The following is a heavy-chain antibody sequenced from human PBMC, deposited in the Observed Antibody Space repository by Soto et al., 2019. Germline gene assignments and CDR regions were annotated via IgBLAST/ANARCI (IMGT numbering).Heavy chain of an antibody. Sequence: QVQVVQSGAEVKKPGSSVKVSCKASGGSFRKYGISWVRQAPGQGLEWMGGIIPMFGTPNYAQKFRGRVTINAEEYKRKEYMDLRSLRSDDTAIYFCVRGTRDCSTISCYTTQGSFYYGMDVWGQGTTVTVSS. CDR2: IIPMFGTP. V-gene: IGHV1-69*01. J-gene: IGHJ6*02. CDR3: VRGTRDCSTISCYTTQGSFYYGMDV. CDR1: GGSFRKYG. D-gene: IGHD2-2*02.